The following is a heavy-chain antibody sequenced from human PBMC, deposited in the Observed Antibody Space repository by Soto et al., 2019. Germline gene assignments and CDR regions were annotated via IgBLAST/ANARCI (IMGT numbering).Heavy chain of an antibody. Sequence: EVQLLESGGGLVQPGGSLRLSCAASGFTLSSYVMTWVRQAPGKGLEWVSAISGSGSTIYYADSVKGRFTISRDNAKNSLYLQMNSLRAEDTAVYYCATSTSKRSYAFDIWGQGTMVTVSS. CDR1: GFTLSSYV. D-gene: IGHD3-10*01. CDR2: ISGSGSTI. V-gene: IGHV3-23*01. J-gene: IGHJ3*02. CDR3: ATSTSKRSYAFDI.